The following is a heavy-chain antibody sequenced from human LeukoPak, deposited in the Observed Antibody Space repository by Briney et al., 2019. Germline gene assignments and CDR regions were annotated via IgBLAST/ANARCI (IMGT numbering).Heavy chain of an antibody. CDR1: GGSFSGYY. Sequence: KSSETLSLTCAVYGGSFSGYYWSWIRQPPGKGLEWIGEINHSGSTNYNPSLKSRVTISVDTSKNQFSLKLSSVTAADTAVYFCARGPPTDYYDSSGFYYVIDYWGQRTLLTVSS. V-gene: IGHV4-34*01. D-gene: IGHD3-22*01. CDR2: INHSGST. CDR3: ARGPPTDYYDSSGFYYVIDY. J-gene: IGHJ4*01.